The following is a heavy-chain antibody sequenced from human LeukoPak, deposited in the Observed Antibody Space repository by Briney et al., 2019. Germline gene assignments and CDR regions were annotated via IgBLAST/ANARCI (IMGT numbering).Heavy chain of an antibody. CDR1: GFTFSSFG. D-gene: IGHD6-13*01. CDR3: AKGTSGIIAGGHDYYMDV. Sequence: GGSLRLSCAASGFTFSSFGMNWVRQAPGKGLEWVSFIRYDGIAIQYADSVKGRFTISRDNSKNALYLQMISLRPEDTAVYFCAKGTSGIIAGGHDYYMDVWGKGTTVTISS. J-gene: IGHJ6*03. V-gene: IGHV3-30*02. CDR2: IRYDGIAI.